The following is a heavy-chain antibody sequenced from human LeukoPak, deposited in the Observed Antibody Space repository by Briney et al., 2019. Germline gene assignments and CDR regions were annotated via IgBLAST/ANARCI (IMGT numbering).Heavy chain of an antibody. J-gene: IGHJ4*02. Sequence: SETLSLTCTVSGGSISSYYWSWIRQPPGKGLEWIGYIYHSGSTDYNPSLKSRVTISVDTSKSQFSLKLTSVTAADTAVYYCARIHQFKYDYGDYDDSDSWGQGTLVTVSS. CDR3: ARIHQFKYDYGDYDDSDS. CDR1: GGSISSYY. CDR2: IYHSGST. V-gene: IGHV4-4*09. D-gene: IGHD4-17*01.